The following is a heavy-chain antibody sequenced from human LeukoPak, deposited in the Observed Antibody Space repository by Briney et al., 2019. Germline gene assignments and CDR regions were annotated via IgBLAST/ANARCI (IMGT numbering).Heavy chain of an antibody. Sequence: GASVKVSCKASGYTFTSYGISWVRQAPGQGLEWMGWISAYNGNTNYAQKLQGRVTMTTDTSTSTAYMELRSLRSDDTAVYYCAREKLRFLEWSMSYWGQGTLVTVSS. CDR3: AREKLRFLEWSMSY. CDR2: ISAYNGNT. CDR1: GYTFTSYG. V-gene: IGHV1-18*01. J-gene: IGHJ4*02. D-gene: IGHD3-3*01.